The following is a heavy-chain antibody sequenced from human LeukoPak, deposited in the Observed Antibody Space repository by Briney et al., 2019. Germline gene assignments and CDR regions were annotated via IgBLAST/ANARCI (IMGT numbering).Heavy chain of an antibody. Sequence: ASETLSLTCTVSGGSIRTYYWNWIRQPPGKGLEWIGYVYYSGSTKYNPSLKSRVTISVDTSKKQLSLNLSSVTAADTAVYYCAREDASGSPYAFDIWGQGTLVTVSS. CDR2: VYYSGST. CDR1: GGSIRTYY. V-gene: IGHV4-59*01. D-gene: IGHD3-10*01. CDR3: AREDASGSPYAFDI. J-gene: IGHJ3*02.